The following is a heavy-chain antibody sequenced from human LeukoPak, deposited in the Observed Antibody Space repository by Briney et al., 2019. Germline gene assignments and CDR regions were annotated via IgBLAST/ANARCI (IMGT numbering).Heavy chain of an antibody. CDR1: GSSTSRGNY. J-gene: IGHJ3*01. Sequence: SETLSLTCSVSGSSTSRGNYWGWIRQPPGKGLEWLGSMSHGGSSDYNPSLKSRVTILLDTSKNHFSLKLTSVTAADTAMYYCARGMQLLVRDAFDVWGLGTMVTVSS. CDR2: MSHGGSS. D-gene: IGHD6-13*01. CDR3: ARGMQLLVRDAFDV. V-gene: IGHV4-38-2*02.